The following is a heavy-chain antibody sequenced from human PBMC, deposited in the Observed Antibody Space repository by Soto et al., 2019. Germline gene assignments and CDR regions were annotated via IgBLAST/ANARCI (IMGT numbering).Heavy chain of an antibody. CDR3: ARDRGIAARPMGWFDP. J-gene: IGHJ5*02. CDR1: GYTFTGYY. CDR2: INPNSGGT. D-gene: IGHD6-6*01. Sequence: GASVKVSCKASGYTFTGYYMRWVRQAPGQGLEWMGWINPNSGGTNYAQKFQGRVTMTRDTSISTAYMELSRLRSDDTAVYYCARDRGIAARPMGWFDPWGQGTLVTVSS. V-gene: IGHV1-2*02.